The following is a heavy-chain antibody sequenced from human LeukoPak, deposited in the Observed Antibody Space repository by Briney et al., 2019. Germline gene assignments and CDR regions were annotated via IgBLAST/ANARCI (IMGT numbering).Heavy chain of an antibody. V-gene: IGHV4-34*01. J-gene: IGHJ4*02. Sequence: SETLSLTCAVYGGSFSGYYWSWIRQPPGKGLEWIGEINHSGSTNYNSSLKSRVTISVDTSKNQFSLKLSSVTAADTAVYYCARLQLLRDYWGQGTLVTVSS. CDR1: GGSFSGYY. CDR2: INHSGST. CDR3: ARLQLLRDY. D-gene: IGHD1-26*01.